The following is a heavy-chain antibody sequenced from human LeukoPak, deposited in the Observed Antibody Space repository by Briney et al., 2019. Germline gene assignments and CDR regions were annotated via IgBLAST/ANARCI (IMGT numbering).Heavy chain of an antibody. CDR2: IDYSGST. V-gene: IGHV4-59*08. CDR1: GGSISSYY. Sequence: PSETLSLTCTVSGGSISSYYWSWIRQPPRKGLEWIGHIDYSGSTNYNPSLKSRVTISVGTSKNQFSLKLTSVTAADTAVYYCARRRTTGLSGYMDVWGKGTTVTVSS. J-gene: IGHJ6*03. CDR3: ARRRTTGLSGYMDV. D-gene: IGHD2-2*01.